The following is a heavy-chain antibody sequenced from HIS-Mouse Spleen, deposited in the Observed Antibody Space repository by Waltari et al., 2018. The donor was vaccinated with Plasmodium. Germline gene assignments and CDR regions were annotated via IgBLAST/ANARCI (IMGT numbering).Heavy chain of an antibody. CDR3: ASSWYWYFDL. V-gene: IGHV3-7*01. Sequence: EVQLVESGGGLVQPGGSLRLSWAASGLSFGSYWMSWVRHAPVKGLEWVANIKQDGSEKYYVDSVKGRFTISRDNAKNSLYLQMNSLRAEDTAVYYCASSWYWYFDLWGRGTLVTVSS. CDR2: IKQDGSEK. CDR1: GLSFGSYW. J-gene: IGHJ2*01. D-gene: IGHD6-13*01.